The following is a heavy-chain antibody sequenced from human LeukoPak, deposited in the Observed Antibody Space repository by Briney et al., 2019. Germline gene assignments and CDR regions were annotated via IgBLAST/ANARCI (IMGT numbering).Heavy chain of an antibody. CDR3: ARDSAVAGPDY. J-gene: IGHJ4*02. Sequence: GGSLRLSCAASGFIFSSYEMNWVRQAPGKGLEWVSYISSSGSTIYYADSVKGRFTISRDNAKNSLYLQMNSLRAEDTAVYYCARDSAVAGPDYWGQGTLVTVSS. V-gene: IGHV3-48*03. D-gene: IGHD6-19*01. CDR1: GFIFSSYE. CDR2: ISSSGSTI.